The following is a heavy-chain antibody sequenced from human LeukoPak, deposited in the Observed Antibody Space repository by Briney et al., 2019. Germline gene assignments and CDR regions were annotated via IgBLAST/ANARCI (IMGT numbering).Heavy chain of an antibody. CDR2: INCNTGGT. CDR1: GYTFTAYY. V-gene: IGHV1-2*02. D-gene: IGHD6-19*01. J-gene: IGHJ4*02. CDR3: ARALEGRSSGWLSYFDY. Sequence: ASVKVSCKASGYTFTAYYMHWVRQAPGQGLEWMGWINCNTGGTNYAQKFQGRVTMTRDTSISTAYMELSRLRSDDTAVYYCARALEGRSSGWLSYFDYWGQGTLVSVSS.